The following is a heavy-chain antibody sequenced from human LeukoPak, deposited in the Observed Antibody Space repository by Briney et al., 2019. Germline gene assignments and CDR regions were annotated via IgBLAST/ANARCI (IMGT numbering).Heavy chain of an antibody. D-gene: IGHD3-3*01. J-gene: IGHJ4*02. CDR1: GHTFTSYG. CDR3: AITIFGVDLHFDY. CDR2: ISDYTGNT. V-gene: IGHV1-18*01. Sequence: ASVKVSCKASGHTFTSYGISWVRQAPGQGLEWVGWISDYTGNTNYAQKLQGRVTMTTDTSTSTAFMELRSLRSEDTAVYYCAITIFGVDLHFDYWGQGTLVTVSS.